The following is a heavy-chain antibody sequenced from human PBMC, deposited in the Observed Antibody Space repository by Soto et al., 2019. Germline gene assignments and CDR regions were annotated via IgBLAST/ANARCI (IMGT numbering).Heavy chain of an antibody. CDR1: GGSFSGYY. CDR2: INHSGST. CDR3: ARANTKLRYFDWRPLDPTYYFDY. V-gene: IGHV4-34*01. J-gene: IGHJ4*02. Sequence: PSETLSLTCAVYGGSFSGYYWSWIRQPPGKGLEWIGEINHSGSTNYNPSLKSRVTISVDTSKNQFSLKLSSVAAADTAVYYCARANTKLRYFDWRPLDPTYYFDYWGQGTLVTVSS. D-gene: IGHD3-9*01.